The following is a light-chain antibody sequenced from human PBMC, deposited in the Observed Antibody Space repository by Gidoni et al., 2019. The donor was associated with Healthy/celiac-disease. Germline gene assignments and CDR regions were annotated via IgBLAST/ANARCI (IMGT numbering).Light chain of an antibody. CDR1: QSISSW. CDR2: KAS. V-gene: IGKV1-5*03. Sequence: DIQMTQSPSTLSASVGDRVTITCRARQSISSWLAWYQQKPGKAPKLLIYKASSLESGVPSRFCGSGSLTEFSLTLSSPQPDDFSTYYCQQYNSYSETFGQGTKVEIK. CDR3: QQYNSYSET. J-gene: IGKJ1*01.